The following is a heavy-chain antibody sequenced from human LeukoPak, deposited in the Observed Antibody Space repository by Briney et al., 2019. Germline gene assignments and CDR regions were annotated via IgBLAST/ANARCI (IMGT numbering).Heavy chain of an antibody. V-gene: IGHV1-2*02. J-gene: IGHJ3*02. CDR1: GYTFTGYY. CDR3: ARDPTTVVTLDI. D-gene: IGHD4-23*01. Sequence: VASVTVSCKASGYTFTGYYIHWVRQAPGQGLEWMGWINPNSGGTNYAQKFQGRVTMTRDTSISTAYMELRRLRSDDTAVYYCARDPTTVVTLDICGQGRMVTVSS. CDR2: INPNSGGT.